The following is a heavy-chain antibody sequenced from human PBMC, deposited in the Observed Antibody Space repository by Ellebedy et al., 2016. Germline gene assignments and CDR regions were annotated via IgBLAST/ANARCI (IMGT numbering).Heavy chain of an antibody. CDR3: ARDNIVVVPAAKNAFDI. J-gene: IGHJ3*02. CDR2: ISAYNGNT. CDR1: GYTFTSYD. D-gene: IGHD2-2*01. Sequence: ASVKVSXXASGYTFTSYDITWVRQAPGQGLEWMGWISAYNGNTNYAQKLQGRVTMTTDTSTSTAYMELRSLRSDDTAVYYCARDNIVVVPAAKNAFDIWGQGTMVTVSS. V-gene: IGHV1-18*01.